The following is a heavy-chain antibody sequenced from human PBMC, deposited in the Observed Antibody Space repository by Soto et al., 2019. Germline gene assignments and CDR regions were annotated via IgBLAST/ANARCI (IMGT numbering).Heavy chain of an antibody. J-gene: IGHJ2*01. CDR1: GESITGYF. D-gene: IGHD3-3*01. V-gene: IGHV4-59*08. CDR3: ARPRDVAERGVRGHGWYFDV. CDR2: IYYAAIS. Sequence: QVRLQESGPGLVQPSETLSLTCSVSGESITGYFWSWIRQPPGKALEWIGHIYYAAISKYNPSLQRRVTMSVDTTKNEFSLSLTSVTAADTAVYYCARPRDVAERGVRGHGWYFDVWGRGALVVVSS.